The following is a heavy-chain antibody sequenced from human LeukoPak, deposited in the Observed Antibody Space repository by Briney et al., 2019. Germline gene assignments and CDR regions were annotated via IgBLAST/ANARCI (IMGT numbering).Heavy chain of an antibody. CDR2: IYYSGNT. V-gene: IGHV4-39*01. J-gene: IGHJ4*02. D-gene: IGHD3-10*01. CDR3: AGYGSGSYYKAFDF. Sequence: SETLSLTCTVSGGSISSSSYFWGWIRQPPEKGLEWIGSIYYSGNTYYNPSLKSRVTISVDTSKNQFSLKLSSVTAADTAVYYCAGYGSGSYYKAFDFWGQGILVTVSS. CDR1: GGSISSSSYF.